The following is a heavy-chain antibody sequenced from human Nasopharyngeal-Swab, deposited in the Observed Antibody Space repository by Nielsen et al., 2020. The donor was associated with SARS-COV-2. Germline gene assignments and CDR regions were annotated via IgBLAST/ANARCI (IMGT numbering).Heavy chain of an antibody. J-gene: IGHJ6*03. D-gene: IGHD3-3*01. CDR3: VKDRRGDFWSGYHLGV. V-gene: IGHV3-30*18. CDR2: ISYDGGKK. CDR1: GFTFSSYD. Sequence: GESLKISCAASGFTFSSYDIHWVRQAPGKGLEWVAIISYDGGKKNYADSVRGRFTISRDNSRNTLYLQMNSLRPDDTALYYCVKDRRGDFWSGYHLGVWGKGTTVTVSS.